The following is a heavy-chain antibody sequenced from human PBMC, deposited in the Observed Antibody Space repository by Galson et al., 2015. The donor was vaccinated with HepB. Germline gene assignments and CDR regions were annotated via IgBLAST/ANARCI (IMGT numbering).Heavy chain of an antibody. Sequence: ETLSLTCTVSGGSISSSSYYWGWIRQPPGKGLEWIGTIYYRGSTYYNPSLKSRVTISVDTSKNQFSLKLSSVTAADTAVYYCARAQYYYDSSGYRLFDYWGQGTLVTVSS. CDR3: ARAQYYYDSSGYRLFDY. CDR1: GGSISSSSYY. CDR2: IYYRGST. V-gene: IGHV4-39*07. D-gene: IGHD3-22*01. J-gene: IGHJ4*02.